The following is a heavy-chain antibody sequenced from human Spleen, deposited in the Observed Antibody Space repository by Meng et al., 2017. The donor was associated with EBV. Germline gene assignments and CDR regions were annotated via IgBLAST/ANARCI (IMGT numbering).Heavy chain of an antibody. J-gene: IGHJ4*02. CDR1: GDSISSGGYY. Sequence: QGQLQESGPGLVKPSQTLSLTCAVSGDSISSGGYYWSWIRQPPGKGLEWIGYIYYSGSTYYNPSLKSRAAISVDTSSNQFYLKLNSVTAADTAIYFCARATLGGFTGYDLEYWGQGTLVTVSS. V-gene: IGHV4-30-4*01. CDR2: IYYSGST. D-gene: IGHD5-12*01. CDR3: ARATLGGFTGYDLEY.